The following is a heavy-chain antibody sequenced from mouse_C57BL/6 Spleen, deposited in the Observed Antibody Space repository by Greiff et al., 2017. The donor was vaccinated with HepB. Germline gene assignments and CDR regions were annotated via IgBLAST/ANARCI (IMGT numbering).Heavy chain of an antibody. J-gene: IGHJ4*01. D-gene: IGHD2-4*01. CDR1: GFTFSSYA. V-gene: IGHV5-4*03. CDR3: ASPIYYDYDGTMDY. Sequence: EVMLVESGGGLVKPGGSLKLSCAASGFTFSSYAMSWVRQTPEKRLEWVATISDGGSYTYYPDNVKGRFTISRDNAKNNLNLQMSHLKSEDTAMYYCASPIYYDYDGTMDYWGQGTSVTVSS. CDR2: ISDGGSYT.